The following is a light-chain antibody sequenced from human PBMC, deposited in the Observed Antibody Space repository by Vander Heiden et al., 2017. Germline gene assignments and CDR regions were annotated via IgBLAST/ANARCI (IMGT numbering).Light chain of an antibody. J-gene: IGLJ3*02. CDR3: AAWDDSLSGWV. CDR1: SSNIGSNY. V-gene: IGLV1-47*01. CDR2: MNN. Sequence: QSVLTQPPSASGTPGQRVTISCSGSSSNIGSNYVYWYQQLPGTAPKLLIYMNNQRPSGVPDRFSGSKSGTSASLAISGLRSEDEADYYCAAWDDSLSGWVFGGGTKLTVL.